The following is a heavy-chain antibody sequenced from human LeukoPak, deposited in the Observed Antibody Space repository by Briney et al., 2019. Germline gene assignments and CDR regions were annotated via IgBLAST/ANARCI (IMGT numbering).Heavy chain of an antibody. Sequence: SETLSLTCTVSGGSISSYYWSWIRQPPGKGLEWIGYIYYSGSTNYSPSLKSRVTISVDTSNNQFSLKLISVTAADTAVYYCAREVLGPLGYFDSWGQGTLVTVSS. CDR3: AREVLGPLGYFDS. CDR2: IYYSGST. J-gene: IGHJ4*02. D-gene: IGHD3-16*01. CDR1: GGSISSYY. V-gene: IGHV4-59*12.